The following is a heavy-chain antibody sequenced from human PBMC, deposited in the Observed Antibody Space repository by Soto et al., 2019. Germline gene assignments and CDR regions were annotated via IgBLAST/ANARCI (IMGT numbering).Heavy chain of an antibody. CDR2: FDPEDGET. Sequence: WASVKVSCKVSGYTLTELSMHWVRQAPGKGLEWMGGFDPEDGETIYAQKFQGRVTMTEDTSTDTAYMELSSLRSEDTAVYYCATDAYYDSSGYNDYWGQGTLVTVSS. CDR1: GYTLTELS. D-gene: IGHD3-22*01. V-gene: IGHV1-24*01. J-gene: IGHJ4*02. CDR3: ATDAYYDSSGYNDY.